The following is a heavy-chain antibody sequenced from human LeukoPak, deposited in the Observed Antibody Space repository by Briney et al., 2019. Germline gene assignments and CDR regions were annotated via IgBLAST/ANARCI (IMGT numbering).Heavy chain of an antibody. V-gene: IGHV3-21*01. Sequence: PGGSLRLSCAASGFTFSSYSMNWVRQAPGKGLEWVSSISSSSSYIYYADSEKGRFTISRDNAKNSLYLQMNSLRAEDTAVYYCARDYPVAQTTVTPDYWGQGTLVTVSS. CDR3: ARDYPVAQTTVTPDY. CDR2: ISSSSSYI. J-gene: IGHJ4*02. D-gene: IGHD4-17*01. CDR1: GFTFSSYS.